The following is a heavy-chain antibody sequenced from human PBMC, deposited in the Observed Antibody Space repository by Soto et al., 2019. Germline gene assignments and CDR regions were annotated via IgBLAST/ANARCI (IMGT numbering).Heavy chain of an antibody. J-gene: IGHJ6*02. CDR2: IGTAGDT. D-gene: IGHD5-18*01. CDR1: GFTFSSYG. CDR3: ARDSTGYSFKGYYYYGMDF. V-gene: IGHV3-13*01. Sequence: GGSLRLSCAASGFTFSSYGMHWVRQATGKGLEWVSAIGTAGDTYYPGSVKGRFTISRENAKNSLYLQMNSLRAEDTAVYYCARDSTGYSFKGYYYYGMDFPGQGTTVTVSS.